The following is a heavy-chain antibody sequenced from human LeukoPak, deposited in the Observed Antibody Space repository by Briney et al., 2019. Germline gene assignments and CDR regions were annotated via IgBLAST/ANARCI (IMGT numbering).Heavy chain of an antibody. CDR2: IIPILGIA. D-gene: IGHD3-3*01. CDR1: GGTFSSYA. Sequence: ASVKVSCKASGGTFSSYAISWVRQAPGQGLEWMGRIIPILGIANYAQKFQGRVTITADKSTSTAYMELSSLRSEDTAVYYCASQAIFGVVIPFDYWGQGTLVTVSS. J-gene: IGHJ4*02. V-gene: IGHV1-69*04. CDR3: ASQAIFGVVIPFDY.